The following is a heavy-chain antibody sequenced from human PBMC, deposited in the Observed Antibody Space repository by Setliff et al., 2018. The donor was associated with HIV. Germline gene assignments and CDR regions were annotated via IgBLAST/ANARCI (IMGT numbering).Heavy chain of an antibody. D-gene: IGHD4-4*01. CDR1: GYTFTTYD. CDR2: MNPNSGNT. V-gene: IGHV1-8*02. Sequence: GASVKVSCKASGYTFTTYDINWVRQATGQGLEWMGWMNPNSGNTGYAERFQGRVTMTRNTSISTVYMELTSLRSEDMAVYYCARGLRQNRSNSDAFDVWGQGTVVTVS. CDR3: ARGLRQNRSNSDAFDV. J-gene: IGHJ3*01.